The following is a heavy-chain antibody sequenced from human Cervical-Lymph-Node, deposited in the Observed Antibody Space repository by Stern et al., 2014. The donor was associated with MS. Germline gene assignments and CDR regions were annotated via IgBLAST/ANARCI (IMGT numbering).Heavy chain of an antibody. J-gene: IGHJ4*02. CDR2: ISWNSGSI. CDR3: AKDTYDSSGYYGWYFDY. V-gene: IGHV3-9*01. CDR1: GFTFDDYA. D-gene: IGHD3-22*01. Sequence: VQLVESGGGLVQPGRSLRLSCAASGFTFDDYAMHWVRQAPGKGLEWVSGISWNSGSIGYADSVKGRFTIFRDNAKNSLYLQMNSLRAEDTALYYCAKDTYDSSGYYGWYFDYWGQGTLVTVSS.